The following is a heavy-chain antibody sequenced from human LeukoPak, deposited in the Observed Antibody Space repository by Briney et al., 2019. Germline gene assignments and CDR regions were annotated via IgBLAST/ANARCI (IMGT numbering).Heavy chain of an antibody. Sequence: SETLSLTCTVSGGSISNSSYYWGWIRQPPGKGLEWIGSIYYSGSTYYNPSLKSRVTISIDTSKNQFSLKLSSVTAADTAVYYCARDLYYYDSSGYYLFDYWGQGTLVTVSS. CDR3: ARDLYYYDSSGYYLFDY. CDR1: GGSISNSSYY. D-gene: IGHD3-22*01. CDR2: IYYSGST. J-gene: IGHJ4*02. V-gene: IGHV4-39*07.